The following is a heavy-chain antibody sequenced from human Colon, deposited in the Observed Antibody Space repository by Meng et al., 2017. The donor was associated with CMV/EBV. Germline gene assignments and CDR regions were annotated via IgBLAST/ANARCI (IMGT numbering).Heavy chain of an antibody. CDR2: IFPADSDT. CDR1: EFTFTDYW. J-gene: IGHJ4*02. Sequence: GGSLRLSCKGSEFTFTDYWIAWVRQMPGKGLEFMGMIFPADSDTRYSPSFQVLVSISADNSLNSAYLKFSSLKASDSAVYYCVRRRGNFMVDYWGQGTLVTVSS. CDR3: VRRRGNFMVDY. D-gene: IGHD2-8*01. V-gene: IGHV5-51*01.